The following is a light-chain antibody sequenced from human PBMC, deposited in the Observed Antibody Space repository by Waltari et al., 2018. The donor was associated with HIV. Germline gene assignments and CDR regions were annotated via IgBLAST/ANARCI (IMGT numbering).Light chain of an antibody. CDR1: ALPKQY. CDR2: KDT. V-gene: IGLV3-25*03. Sequence: SYELTQPPSVSVSPGQTARITCSGDALPKQYAYWYHQKPGQAPVLVIYKDTERPSGIPDRFSVASSGTPVTLTISGVQAEDEADYYCQSADSSGTWVFGGGTKLTVL. J-gene: IGLJ3*02. CDR3: QSADSSGTWV.